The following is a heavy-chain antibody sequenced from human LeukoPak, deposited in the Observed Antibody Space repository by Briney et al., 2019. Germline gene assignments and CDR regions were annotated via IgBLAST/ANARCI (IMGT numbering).Heavy chain of an antibody. V-gene: IGHV5-51*01. CDR2: IYPGDSDT. J-gene: IGHJ3*02. CDR1: CCGFSSNW. D-gene: IGHD3-22*01. CDR3: ARVATSGYHFNM. Sequence: GASLLIFSNAFCCGFSSNWFGCGRQMSGGSLVGLGIIYPGDSDTRYSPSCQGQVTISADKSTTTAYLQWSSLKASDTAIYYCARVATSGYHFNMWGQGTMVTVSS.